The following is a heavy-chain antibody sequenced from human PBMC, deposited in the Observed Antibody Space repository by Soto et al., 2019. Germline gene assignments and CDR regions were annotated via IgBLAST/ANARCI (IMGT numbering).Heavy chain of an antibody. V-gene: IGHV4-4*02. D-gene: IGHD3-10*01. Sequence: QVQLQESGPGLVKPSGTLSLTCVVSSGSITSSNWWSWVRQPPGKGLEWIGEIYHSGSTNYNPSLKSRVTTSVDKSKNQFSLNLTAVTAADTAVYYCARAGGFGAHYYYDYMDVWGKGTTVTVSS. CDR1: SGSITSSNW. J-gene: IGHJ6*03. CDR3: ARAGGFGAHYYYDYMDV. CDR2: IYHSGST.